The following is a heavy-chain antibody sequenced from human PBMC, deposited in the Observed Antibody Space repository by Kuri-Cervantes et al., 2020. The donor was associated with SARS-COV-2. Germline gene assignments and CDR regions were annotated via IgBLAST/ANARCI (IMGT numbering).Heavy chain of an antibody. CDR1: GFTFDDYA. CDR2: IYSGGSST. Sequence: ETLSLTRAAYGFTFDDYAMHWVRQAPGKGLEWVSVIYSGGSSTYYADSVKGRFTISRDNSKNTLYLQMNSLRAEDTAVYYCAKGDSSSWYGAFDIWGQGTMVTVSS. CDR3: AKGDSSSWYGAFDI. V-gene: IGHV3-23*03. J-gene: IGHJ3*02. D-gene: IGHD6-13*01.